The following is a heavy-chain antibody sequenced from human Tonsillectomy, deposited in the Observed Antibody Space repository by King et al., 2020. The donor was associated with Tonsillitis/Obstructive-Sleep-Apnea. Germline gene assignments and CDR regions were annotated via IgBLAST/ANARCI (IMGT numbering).Heavy chain of an antibody. CDR3: ARNHCGGDCFLYYFDY. CDR1: GYSFTSYW. Sequence: VQLVQSGAEVKKPGESLKISCKGFGYSFTSYWIGWVRQMPGKGLEWMGIIYPGDSDTTYSPSFQGQVTISADKSTGTAYLQWSSLKASDTAMYYCARNHCGGDCFLYYFDYWGQGTLVTVSS. J-gene: IGHJ4*02. CDR2: IYPGDSDT. V-gene: IGHV5-51*03. D-gene: IGHD2-21*02.